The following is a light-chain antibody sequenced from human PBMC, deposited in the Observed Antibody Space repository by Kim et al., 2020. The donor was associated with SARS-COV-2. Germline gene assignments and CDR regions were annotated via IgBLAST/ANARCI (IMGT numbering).Light chain of an antibody. CDR3: QQQSSYPLT. V-gene: IGKV1-9*01. J-gene: IGKJ4*01. CDR2: AAS. Sequence: IQLTQSPSSLSASVGDRVTITCRASQGISSYLTWYQKKPGKAPKVLIYAASTLQSGVPSRFSGSASGTDFTLTISSVQPEDFATYYCQQQSSYPLTFGGGTKLEIK. CDR1: QGISSY.